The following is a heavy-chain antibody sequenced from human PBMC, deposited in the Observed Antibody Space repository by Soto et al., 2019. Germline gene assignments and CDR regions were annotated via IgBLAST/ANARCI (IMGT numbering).Heavy chain of an antibody. CDR2: IFYSGST. CDR3: ARDVITSGRHPPEST. D-gene: IGHD6-19*01. Sequence: SETLSLTCTVSGGSVSSGNYYWSWIRQSPVKGLEWIGYIFYSGSTNYNPSLKSRVSISVDTSKNQFSLTLTSVTAADTAVYYCARDVITSGRHPPESTWGQGTLVTVSS. CDR1: GGSVSSGNYY. J-gene: IGHJ5*02. V-gene: IGHV4-61*01.